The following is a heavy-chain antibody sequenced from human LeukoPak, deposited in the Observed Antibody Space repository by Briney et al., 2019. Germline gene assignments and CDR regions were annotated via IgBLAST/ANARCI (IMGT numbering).Heavy chain of an antibody. J-gene: IGHJ4*02. CDR1: GGTFSSYA. CDR3: AREYSGYDWSLDY. Sequence: SVKVSCKASGGTFSSYAISWVRQAPGQGLEWMGGIIPIFGTANYAQKFQGRVTITTDESTSTAYMELSSLRSEDTAVYYCAREYSGYDWSLDYWGQGTLITVSS. V-gene: IGHV1-69*05. CDR2: IIPIFGTA. D-gene: IGHD5-12*01.